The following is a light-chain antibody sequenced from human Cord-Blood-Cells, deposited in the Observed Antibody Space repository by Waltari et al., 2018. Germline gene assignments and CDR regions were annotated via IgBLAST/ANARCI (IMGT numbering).Light chain of an antibody. CDR1: QSISSY. CDR3: QQSYSTLPMYS. J-gene: IGKJ2*03. Sequence: DIQMTQSPSSLSASVGDRVTITCRASQSISSYLNWYQQKPGKAPKLLIYAASSLQSGVPSRCSGSGAGTDVTLTISSLQPEDFATYYCQQSYSTLPMYSFGQGTKLEIK. V-gene: IGKV1-39*01. CDR2: AAS.